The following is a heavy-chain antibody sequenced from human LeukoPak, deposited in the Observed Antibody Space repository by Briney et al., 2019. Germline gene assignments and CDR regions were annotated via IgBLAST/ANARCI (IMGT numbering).Heavy chain of an antibody. CDR3: ARINQDCSGGSCYYYYGMDV. CDR2: MNPNSGNT. Sequence: ASVKVSCKASGYTFTSYDINWVRQATGQGLEWMGWMNPNSGNTGYAQKFQGRVTMTRNTSISTAYMELSSLRSEDTAVYYCARINQDCSGGSCYYYYGMDVWGQGTTVTVSS. CDR1: GYTFTSYD. V-gene: IGHV1-8*01. D-gene: IGHD2-15*01. J-gene: IGHJ6*02.